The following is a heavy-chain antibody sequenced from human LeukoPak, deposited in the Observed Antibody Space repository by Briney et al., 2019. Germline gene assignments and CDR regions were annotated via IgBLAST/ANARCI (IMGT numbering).Heavy chain of an antibody. D-gene: IGHD3-10*01. V-gene: IGHV4-31*03. J-gene: IGHJ6*02. CDR1: GASISTGGYY. CDR3: ARDHSYYFGSQTSTLDV. Sequence: SETLSLTCTISGASISTGGYYWTWIRQPPGEGLEWIGYIYYTGSIDYNASLKSRLTISLETSKNRFSLKLNSVTAADTAVYYCARDHSYYFGSQTSTLDVWGQGTAVTVSS. CDR2: IYYTGSI.